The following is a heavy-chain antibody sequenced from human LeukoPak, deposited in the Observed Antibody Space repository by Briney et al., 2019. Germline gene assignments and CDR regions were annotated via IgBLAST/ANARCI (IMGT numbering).Heavy chain of an antibody. CDR3: ARRSSGWYFN. Sequence: GGSLRLSCAASGFTFSSFGMNWVRQAPGKGLEWVSYISSSSSAIYYADSVKGRFTISRDNAKNSLYLQMNSLRAEDTAVYYCARRSSGWYFNWGQGTLVTVSS. CDR1: GFTFSSFG. D-gene: IGHD6-19*01. CDR2: ISSSSSAI. J-gene: IGHJ4*02. V-gene: IGHV3-48*04.